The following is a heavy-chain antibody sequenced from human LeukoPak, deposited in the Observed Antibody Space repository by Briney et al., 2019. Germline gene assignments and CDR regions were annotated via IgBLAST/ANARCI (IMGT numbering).Heavy chain of an antibody. J-gene: IGHJ4*02. D-gene: IGHD3-10*01. CDR3: ARDGTYFYGSGTPPFDN. V-gene: IGHV3-30*04. CDR1: GFTFAHYA. Sequence: GWSLRLSCAASGFTFAHYALHWVRQTPGKGLEWVAVISFDESYQYYADSVKGRFTISRVNSKNTVYLQTSSLRPEDTAVYFCARDGTYFYGSGTPPFDNWGPGTLVTVTS. CDR2: ISFDESYQ.